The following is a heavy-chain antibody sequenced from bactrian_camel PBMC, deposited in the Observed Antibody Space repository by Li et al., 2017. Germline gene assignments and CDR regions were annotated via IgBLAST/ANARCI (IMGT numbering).Heavy chain of an antibody. CDR3: AAEHCGGNAPHEYNY. CDR1: GFTFSSYG. V-gene: IGHV3S7*01. D-gene: IGHD2*01. CDR2: IHSDGQKT. J-gene: IGHJ4*01. Sequence: HVQLVESGGGLVQPGGSLRLSCAASGFTFSSYGMSWVRQAPGKGPEWVSSIHSDGQKTFYADSVKGRFIVSRDNANNTLYLQLTNLKTEDTALYYCAAEHCGGNAPHEYNYFGQGTQVT.